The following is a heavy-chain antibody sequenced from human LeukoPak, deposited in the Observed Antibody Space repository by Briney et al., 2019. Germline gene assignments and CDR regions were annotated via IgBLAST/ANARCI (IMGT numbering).Heavy chain of an antibody. CDR1: GFTFSSYA. Sequence: GGSLRLSCAASGFTFSSYAMSWVRQAPGKGLEWVSAISGSGGSTYYADSVKGRFTISRDNSKNTLYLQMNSQRAEDTAVYYCAKDLRAGYDFWSGYYAFDIWGQGTMVTVSS. V-gene: IGHV3-23*01. CDR3: AKDLRAGYDFWSGYYAFDI. CDR2: ISGSGGST. J-gene: IGHJ3*02. D-gene: IGHD3-3*01.